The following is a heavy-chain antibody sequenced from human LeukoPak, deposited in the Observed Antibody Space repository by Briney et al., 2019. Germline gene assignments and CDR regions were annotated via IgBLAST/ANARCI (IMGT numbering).Heavy chain of an antibody. D-gene: IGHD1-20*01. CDR3: ARLNWNYVDFWFDP. V-gene: IGHV4-59*01. CDR2: IYYTGST. Sequence: SETLSLTCTVSGGSISRYYWSWIRQPPGKGLEWFGYIYYTGSTNYNPSLKSRVTMSVDTSKNQFSLKLSSVTAADTAVYYCARLNWNYVDFWFDPWGQGTLVTVSS. CDR1: GGSISRYY. J-gene: IGHJ5*02.